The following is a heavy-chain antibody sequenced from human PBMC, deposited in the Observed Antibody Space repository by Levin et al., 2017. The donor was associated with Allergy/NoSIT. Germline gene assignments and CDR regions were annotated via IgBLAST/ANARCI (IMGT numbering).Heavy chain of an antibody. D-gene: IGHD3-22*01. CDR1: GFTFSTYS. CDR3: ARGGITMIVVAH. CDR2: ISSSSSYI. Sequence: GESLKISCAASGFTFSTYSMNWVRQAPGKGLEWVSSISSSSSYIYYADSVKGRFTISRDNAKNSLYLQMNSLRADDTAVYYCARGGITMIVVAHWGQGTLVTVSS. V-gene: IGHV3-21*01. J-gene: IGHJ4*02.